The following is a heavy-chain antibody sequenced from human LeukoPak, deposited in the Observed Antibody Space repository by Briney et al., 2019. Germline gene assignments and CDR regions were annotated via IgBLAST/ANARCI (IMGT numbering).Heavy chain of an antibody. V-gene: IGHV4-59*01. Sequence: SETLPLTCTVSGGSISNFYWSWIRQPPGKGLEWIGYIFTGGSTNYNPSLKSRVTISLDTSKNQYSLKLNSVTAADTAVYYCAREKGGNEGGGFYFDHWGQGTLVTVSS. D-gene: IGHD3-16*01. J-gene: IGHJ4*02. CDR2: IFTGGST. CDR1: GGSISNFY. CDR3: AREKGGNEGGGFYFDH.